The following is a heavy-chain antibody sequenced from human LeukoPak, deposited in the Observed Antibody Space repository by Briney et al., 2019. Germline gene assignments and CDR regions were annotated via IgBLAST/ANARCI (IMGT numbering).Heavy chain of an antibody. CDR1: GFTFSSYS. D-gene: IGHD6-19*01. CDR2: IKQEGSEK. V-gene: IGHV3-7*03. Sequence: GGSLRLSCAASGFTFSSYSMNWVRQAPGKGLEWVAHIKQEGSEKYYVDSVKGRFTTSRDNAKNSLYLQMNSLRAEDTAVYYCARDFGGGWYGVEGNYFDYWGQGTLVTVSS. CDR3: ARDFGGGWYGVEGNYFDY. J-gene: IGHJ4*02.